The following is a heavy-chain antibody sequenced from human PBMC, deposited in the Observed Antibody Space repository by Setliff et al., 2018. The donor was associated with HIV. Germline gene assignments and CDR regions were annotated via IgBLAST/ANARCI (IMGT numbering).Heavy chain of an antibody. Sequence: SETLSLTCAVYGESFSGYYWSWIRQPPGKGLEWIGEINHSGSTNYNPSLETRVTISVDTSKNQFSLKLSSVTAADTAVYYCAKGVAGLQYYYYYMDVWGKGTTVTVSS. J-gene: IGHJ6*03. CDR1: GESFSGYY. CDR2: INHSGST. CDR3: AKGVAGLQYYYYYMDV. V-gene: IGHV4-34*01. D-gene: IGHD6-19*01.